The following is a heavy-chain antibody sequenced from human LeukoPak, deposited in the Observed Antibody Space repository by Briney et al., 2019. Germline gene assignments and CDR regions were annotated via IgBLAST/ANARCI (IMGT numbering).Heavy chain of an antibody. CDR3: AKDRQGGSKNTPFDY. CDR1: GFTFSSYA. Sequence: PGGSLRLSYAASGFTFSSYAMSWVRQAPGKGLEWVSAISGSGGSTYYADSVKGRFTISRDNSKNTLYLQMNSLRAEDTAVYYCAKDRQGGSKNTPFDYWGQGTLVTVSS. V-gene: IGHV3-23*01. D-gene: IGHD1-26*01. CDR2: ISGSGGST. J-gene: IGHJ4*02.